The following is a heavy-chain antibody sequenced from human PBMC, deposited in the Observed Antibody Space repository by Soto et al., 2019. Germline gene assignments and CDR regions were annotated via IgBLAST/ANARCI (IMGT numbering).Heavy chain of an antibody. CDR2: INPNSGGT. D-gene: IGHD3-16*02. Sequence: GASVKVSCKASGYTFTGYYMHWVRQAPGQGLEWMGWINPNSGGTNYAQKFQGRVTMTRDTSISTAYMELSRLRSDDTAVYYCATVLMITFGGVIVPFDYWGQGTLVNVSS. V-gene: IGHV1-2*02. CDR1: GYTFTGYY. CDR3: ATVLMITFGGVIVPFDY. J-gene: IGHJ4*02.